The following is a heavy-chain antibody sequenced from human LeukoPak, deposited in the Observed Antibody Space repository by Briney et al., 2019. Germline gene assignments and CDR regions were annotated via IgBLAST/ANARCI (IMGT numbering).Heavy chain of an antibody. J-gene: IGHJ5*02. Sequence: GGSLRLSCAASGFTLGNAWMHWVRQAPGEGLVWVSRIDSDGTTTIYADSVKGRFTISRGNAKNTVYLQMNSLRVDDTAVYYCARDRPHNWFDPWGQGTLVTVSS. CDR1: GFTLGNAW. CDR2: IDSDGTTT. CDR3: ARDRPHNWFDP. V-gene: IGHV3-74*01. D-gene: IGHD1-14*01.